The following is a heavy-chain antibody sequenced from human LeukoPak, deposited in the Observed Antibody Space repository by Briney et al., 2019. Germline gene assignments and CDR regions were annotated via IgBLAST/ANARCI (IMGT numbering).Heavy chain of an antibody. CDR3: AREYGSGSHYYYYMDV. Sequence: ASVKVSCRASGYTFTSYDINWVRQATGQGLEWMGWMNPNSGNTDYAQKFQGRVTMTRNTSISTAYMELSSLRSEDTAVYYCAREYGSGSHYYYYMDVWGKGTTVTVSS. CDR1: GYTFTSYD. CDR2: MNPNSGNT. J-gene: IGHJ6*03. D-gene: IGHD3-10*01. V-gene: IGHV1-8*01.